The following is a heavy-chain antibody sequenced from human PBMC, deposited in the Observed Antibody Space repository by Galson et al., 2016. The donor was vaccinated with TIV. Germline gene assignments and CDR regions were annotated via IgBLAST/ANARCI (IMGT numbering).Heavy chain of an antibody. CDR2: VNPKSGDT. CDR3: ARDGLDMTTAVALPDY. CDR1: GYSFTDYY. D-gene: IGHD3/OR15-3a*01. V-gene: IGHV1-2*02. J-gene: IGHJ4*02. Sequence: SVKVYCKASGYSFTDYYIHWVRQAPGQGFEWMGWVNPKSGDTNYAQKFQGRVAMTRDTSINTAYMELSRLRSDDTAVYYCARDGLDMTTAVALPDYWGQGTLVTVSS.